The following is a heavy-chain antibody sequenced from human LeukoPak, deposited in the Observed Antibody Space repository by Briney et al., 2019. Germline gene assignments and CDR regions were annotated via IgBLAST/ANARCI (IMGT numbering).Heavy chain of an antibody. V-gene: IGHV1-2*02. CDR1: GYTFTGYY. CDR2: INPNSGGT. D-gene: IGHD3-10*01. Sequence: ASVKVSCKASGYTFTGYYMHWVRQAPGQGLEWMGWINPNSGGTNYAQKFQGRVTMTRDTSISTAYVELSRLRSDDTAVYYCARGLLWFGESIFDYWGQGTLVTVSS. J-gene: IGHJ4*02. CDR3: ARGLLWFGESIFDY.